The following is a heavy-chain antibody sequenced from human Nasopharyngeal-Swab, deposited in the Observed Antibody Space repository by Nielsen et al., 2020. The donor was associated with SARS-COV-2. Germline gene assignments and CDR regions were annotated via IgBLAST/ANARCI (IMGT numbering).Heavy chain of an antibody. J-gene: IGHJ3*02. Sequence: GSVKVSCKASGYTFTGYYMHWVRQAPGQGLEWMGRINPNSGGTNYAQKFQGRVTMTRDTSISTAYMELSRLRSDDTAVYYCAAWWELSAFDIWGQGTMVTVSS. CDR2: INPNSGGT. CDR1: GYTFTGYY. D-gene: IGHD1-26*01. CDR3: AAWWELSAFDI. V-gene: IGHV1-2*06.